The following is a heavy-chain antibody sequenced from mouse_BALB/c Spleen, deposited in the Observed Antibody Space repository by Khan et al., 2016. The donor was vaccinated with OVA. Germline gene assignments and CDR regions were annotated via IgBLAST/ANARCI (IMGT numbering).Heavy chain of an antibody. Sequence: VQLQQPGAELVRPGASVKLSCKASAYIFTDYWMNWVKQRPGQGLEWIGMIDPSDSETHYNQIFKDKATLTVDKSSSTAYMQLSSLTSEDSAVYYYARCLMEAMDYWGQGTSVTGSS. CDR3: ARCLMEAMDY. J-gene: IGHJ4*01. CDR1: AYIFTDYW. CDR2: IDPSDSET. V-gene: IGHV1-61*01.